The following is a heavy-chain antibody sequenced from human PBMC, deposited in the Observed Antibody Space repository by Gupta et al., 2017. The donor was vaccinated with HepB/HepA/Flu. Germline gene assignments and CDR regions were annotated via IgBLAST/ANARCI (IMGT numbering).Heavy chain of an antibody. CDR3: ARGGYDILTGYSVDWFGP. V-gene: IGHV4-4*02. CDR1: GGSISSSNW. J-gene: IGHJ5*02. Sequence: QVQLQESGPGLVKPSGTLSLTCAVSGGSISSSNWWSWVRQPPGKGLEWIGEIYHSGSTNYNPSLKSRVTISVDKSKNQFSLKLSSVTAADTAVYYCARGGYDILTGYSVDWFGPWGQGTLVTVSS. CDR2: IYHSGST. D-gene: IGHD3-9*01.